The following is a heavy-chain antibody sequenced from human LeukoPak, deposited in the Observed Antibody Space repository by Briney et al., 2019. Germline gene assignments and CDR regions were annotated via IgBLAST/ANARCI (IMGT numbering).Heavy chain of an antibody. CDR1: GGSISNYY. Sequence: SETLSLTCTVSGGSISNYYWSWIRQPPGKGLEWIGYVYYSGSTNYNPSLKSRVTISVDTSKNQFSLKLSSVTAADTAVYYCARGGNCSGGSCYSRYWFDPWGQGTLVTVSS. CDR2: VYYSGST. V-gene: IGHV4-59*01. J-gene: IGHJ5*02. D-gene: IGHD2-15*01. CDR3: ARGGNCSGGSCYSRYWFDP.